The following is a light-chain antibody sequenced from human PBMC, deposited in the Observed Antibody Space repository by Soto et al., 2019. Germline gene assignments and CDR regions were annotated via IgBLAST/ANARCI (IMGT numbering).Light chain of an antibody. CDR1: QNLGTLY. J-gene: IGKJ1*01. V-gene: IGKV3-20*01. CDR3: QLYAGSPRT. CDR2: SAS. Sequence: EIVLTQSPGTLSLSPGERGTLSCRASQNLGTLYLAWFQQKSGQAPRLLIYSASRRATGIPDRFTGSGSGTDFTLTINRVEPEDFAVYFCQLYAGSPRTFGQGTKVDIK.